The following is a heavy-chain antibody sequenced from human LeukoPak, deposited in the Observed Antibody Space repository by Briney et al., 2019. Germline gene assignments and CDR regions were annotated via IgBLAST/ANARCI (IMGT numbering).Heavy chain of an antibody. J-gene: IGHJ4*02. CDR2: ISAYNGNT. CDR1: GYTFTSYG. D-gene: IGHD5-18*01. CDR3: ARDYSGGTAMVHRFDY. V-gene: IGHV1-18*01. Sequence: GASVKVSCKASGYTFTSYGISWVRQAPGQGLEWMGWISAYNGNTNYAQKLQGRVTMTTDTSTSTAYMELGSLRSDDTAVYYCARDYSGGTAMVHRFDYWGQGTLVTVSS.